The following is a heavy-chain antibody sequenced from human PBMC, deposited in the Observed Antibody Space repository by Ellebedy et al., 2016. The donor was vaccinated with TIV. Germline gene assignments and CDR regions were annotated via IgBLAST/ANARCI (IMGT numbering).Heavy chain of an antibody. V-gene: IGHV3-48*03. CDR3: ARRPYCSGGSCGMDV. CDR1: EFSLRSYE. J-gene: IGHJ6*02. D-gene: IGHD2-15*01. Sequence: GESLKISCAASEFSLRSYEMNWVRQAPGMGLQWVSYISSSGTNINYADSVKGRFTISRDNAKNSVYLQMNSLRVEDTAVHYCARRPYCSGGSCGMDVWGQGTAVTVSS. CDR2: ISSSGTNI.